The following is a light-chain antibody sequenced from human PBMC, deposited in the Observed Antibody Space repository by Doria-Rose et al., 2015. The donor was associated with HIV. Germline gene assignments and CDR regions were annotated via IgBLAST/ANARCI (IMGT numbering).Light chain of an antibody. Sequence: LTQLPGTLSLSPGERATLSSRASQSFRSTYLAWYQQKPGQAPSLLIYDGSTRATGIPDRFSASGSGTDFTLTINRLEPEDFALYYCHQYGTSWTFGQGTKVEI. CDR3: HQYGTSWT. J-gene: IGKJ1*01. CDR2: DGS. V-gene: IGKV3-20*01. CDR1: QSFRSTY.